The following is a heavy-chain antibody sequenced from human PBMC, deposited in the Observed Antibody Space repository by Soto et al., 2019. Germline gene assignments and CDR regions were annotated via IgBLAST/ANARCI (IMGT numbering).Heavy chain of an antibody. J-gene: IGHJ6*02. V-gene: IGHV3-7*03. D-gene: IGHD6-19*01. Sequence: GGSLRLSCAASGFTFSSYWMSWVRQAPGKGLEWVANIKQDGSEKYYVDSVKGRFTISRDNAKNSLYLQMNSLRAEDTAVYYCAREGKTERAVAAPLGDYYGMDVWGQGTTVTVSS. CDR2: IKQDGSEK. CDR3: AREGKTERAVAAPLGDYYGMDV. CDR1: GFTFSSYW.